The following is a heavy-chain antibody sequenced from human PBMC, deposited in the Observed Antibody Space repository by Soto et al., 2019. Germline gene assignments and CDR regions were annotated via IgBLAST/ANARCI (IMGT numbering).Heavy chain of an antibody. CDR2: INPNSGGT. CDR3: ALVTGIAVAGDDAFDI. Sequence: ASVKVSCKASGYTFTGYYMHWVRQAPGQGLEWMGWINPNSGGTNYAQKFQGWVTITRDTSISTAYMELSRLRSDDTAVYYCALVTGIAVAGDDAFDIWGQGTMVTVSS. CDR1: GYTFTGYY. J-gene: IGHJ3*02. D-gene: IGHD6-19*01. V-gene: IGHV1-2*04.